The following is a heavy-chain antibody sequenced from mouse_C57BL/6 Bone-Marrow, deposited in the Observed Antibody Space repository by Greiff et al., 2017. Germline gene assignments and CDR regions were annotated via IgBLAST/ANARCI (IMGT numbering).Heavy chain of an antibody. CDR2: IYPGDGDT. V-gene: IGHV1-82*01. Sequence: QVQLQQSGPELVKPGASVKISCKASGYAFSSSWMNWVKQRPGKGLEWIGRIYPGDGDTNYNGKFKGKATLTADKSSSTAYMQLSSLTSEDSAVYFWARGPLYYSNYVDAMDYWGQGTSVTVSS. CDR3: ARGPLYYSNYVDAMDY. CDR1: GYAFSSSW. J-gene: IGHJ4*01. D-gene: IGHD2-5*01.